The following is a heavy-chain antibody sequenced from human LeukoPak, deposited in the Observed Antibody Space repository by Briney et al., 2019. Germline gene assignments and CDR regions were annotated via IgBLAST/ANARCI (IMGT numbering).Heavy chain of an antibody. CDR3: ARDAGFTGSYYDY. CDR2: IWNDGSTK. D-gene: IGHD3-10*01. CDR1: GFTFSSYW. J-gene: IGHJ4*02. V-gene: IGHV3-33*08. Sequence: PGGSLRLSCAASGFTFSSYWMHWVRQAPGKGLEWVAVIWNDGSTKYYGDSVKGRFTISRDNSKNTLYLQMNSLRAEDTAVYYCARDAGFTGSYYDYWGQGTLVTVSS.